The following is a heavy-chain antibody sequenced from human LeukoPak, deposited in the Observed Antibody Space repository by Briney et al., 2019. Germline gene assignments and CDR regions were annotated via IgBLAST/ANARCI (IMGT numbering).Heavy chain of an antibody. CDR2: ISWNSGSI. Sequence: GRSLRLSCASSGFTFDDYSMHWVRQAPGKGLEWVSGISWNSGSIGYADSVKGRLTISRDNPKNSLYLQMNSLSAEHTALYYCAKEDRRGRDFDYWGHGALVTVSS. CDR1: GFTFDDYS. J-gene: IGHJ4*01. V-gene: IGHV3-9*01. D-gene: IGHD3-16*01. CDR3: AKEDRRGRDFDY.